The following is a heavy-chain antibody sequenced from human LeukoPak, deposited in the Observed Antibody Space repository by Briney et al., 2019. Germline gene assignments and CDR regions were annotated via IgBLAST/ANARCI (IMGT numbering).Heavy chain of an antibody. CDR3: ARDRAWNYFDY. Sequence: GGSLRLSCSASGFTFSSYAMHWVRQAPGKGLEYVSAISSNGGSTYYADSVKGRFTISRDNSKNTLYLQMDSLRAEDTAVYYCARDRAWNYFDYWGQGTLVTVSS. D-gene: IGHD3-3*01. V-gene: IGHV3-64*04. J-gene: IGHJ4*02. CDR1: GFTFSSYA. CDR2: ISSNGGST.